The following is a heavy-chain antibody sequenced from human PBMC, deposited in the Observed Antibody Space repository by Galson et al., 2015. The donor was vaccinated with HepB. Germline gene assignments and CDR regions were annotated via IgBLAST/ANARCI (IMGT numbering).Heavy chain of an antibody. CDR1: GFSLSTSGMC. J-gene: IGHJ4*02. V-gene: IGHV2-70*11. CDR3: ARAYRSGGSWNYFDY. CDR2: IDWDDDK. D-gene: IGHD2-15*01. Sequence: PALVKPTQTLTLTCTFSGFSLSTSGMCVSWIRQPPGKALEWLARIDWDDDKYYSTSLKTRLTISKDTSKNQVVLTMTNMDPVDTATYYCARAYRSGGSWNYFDYWGQGTLVTVSS.